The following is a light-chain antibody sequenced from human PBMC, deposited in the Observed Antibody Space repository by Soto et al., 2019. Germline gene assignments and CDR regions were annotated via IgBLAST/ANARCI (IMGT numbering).Light chain of an antibody. Sequence: EIVMTQSPATLSVSPGERATLSCRASQSVSSNLAWYQQKPGQAPRLLIYGASTRATGIPARFSGSGSGTEFTRTISSLQSEEFAVYYWQQYNNWPPTFGGGTKVEIK. CDR1: QSVSSN. J-gene: IGKJ4*01. V-gene: IGKV3-15*01. CDR3: QQYNNWPPT. CDR2: GAS.